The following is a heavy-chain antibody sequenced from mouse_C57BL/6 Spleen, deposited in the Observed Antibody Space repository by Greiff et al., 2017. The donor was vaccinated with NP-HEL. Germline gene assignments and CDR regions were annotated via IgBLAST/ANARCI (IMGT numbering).Heavy chain of an antibody. V-gene: IGHV1-69*01. J-gene: IGHJ2*01. D-gene: IGHD1-1*01. Sequence: VQLQQPGAELVMPGASVKLSCKASGYTFTSYWMHWVKQRPGQGLEWIGEIDPSDSYTNYNQKFKGKSTLTVDKSSSTAYMQLSSLTSEDSAVYYCARGGRGDYYAPPRGYWGQGTTLTVSS. CDR3: ARGGRGDYYAPPRGY. CDR2: IDPSDSYT. CDR1: GYTFTSYW.